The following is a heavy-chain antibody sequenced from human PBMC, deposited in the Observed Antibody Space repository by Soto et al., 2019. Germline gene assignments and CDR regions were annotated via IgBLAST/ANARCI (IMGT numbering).Heavy chain of an antibody. CDR3: ARDIAAAGI. D-gene: IGHD6-13*01. Sequence: PSETLSLTCTVSGGSISSYYWSWIRQPPGKGLEWIGYIYYSGSTNYNPSLKSRVTISVDTSKNQFSLKLSSVAAADTAVYYCARDIAAAGIWGQGTLVTVSS. CDR1: GGSISSYY. CDR2: IYYSGST. J-gene: IGHJ4*02. V-gene: IGHV4-59*01.